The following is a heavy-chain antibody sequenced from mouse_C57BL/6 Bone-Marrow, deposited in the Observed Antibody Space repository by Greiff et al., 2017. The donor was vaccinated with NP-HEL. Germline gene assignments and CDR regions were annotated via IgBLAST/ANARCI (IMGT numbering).Heavy chain of an antibody. CDR2: INPNNGGT. V-gene: IGHV1-18*01. CDR1: GYTFTDYN. J-gene: IGHJ4*01. Sequence: SGPELVKPGASVKIPCKASGYTFTDYNMDWVKQSHGQSLEWIGDINPNNGGTIYNQKFKGKATLTVDKSSSTAYMELRSLTSEDTAVYYCARTYYSNYGSAMDYWGQGTSVTVSS. CDR3: ARTYYSNYGSAMDY. D-gene: IGHD2-5*01.